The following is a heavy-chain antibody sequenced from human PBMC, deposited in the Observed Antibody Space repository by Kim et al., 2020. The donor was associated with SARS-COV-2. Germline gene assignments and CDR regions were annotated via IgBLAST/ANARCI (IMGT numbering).Heavy chain of an antibody. CDR3: AKGASAPYSSSPEYFDY. CDR1: GFTFSSYG. CDR2: ISYDGSNK. J-gene: IGHJ4*02. D-gene: IGHD6-6*01. Sequence: GGSLRLSCAASGFTFSSYGMHWVRQAPGKGLEWVAVISYDGSNKYYADSVKGRFTISRDNSKNTLYLQMNSLRAEDTAVYYCAKGASAPYSSSPEYFDYWGQGTLVTVSS. V-gene: IGHV3-30*18.